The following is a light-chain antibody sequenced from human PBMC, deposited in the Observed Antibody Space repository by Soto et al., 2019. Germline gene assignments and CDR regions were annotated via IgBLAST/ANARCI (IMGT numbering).Light chain of an antibody. J-gene: IGLJ3*02. CDR3: SSYTSSSLWV. V-gene: IGLV2-14*01. Sequence: QSVLTQPASVSGSPGQSITISCTGTSRDVGGYNYVSWYQQHPGKAPKLMIYDVSNRPSGVSNRFSGSKSGNTASLTISGLQAEDEADYYCSSYTSSSLWVFGGGTKVTVL. CDR2: DVS. CDR1: SRDVGGYNY.